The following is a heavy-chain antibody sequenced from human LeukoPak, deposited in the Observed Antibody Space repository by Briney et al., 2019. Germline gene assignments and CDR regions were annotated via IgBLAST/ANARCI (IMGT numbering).Heavy chain of an antibody. CDR3: AKGGPTGSNYFDF. Sequence: PGGSLRLSCAASGFTFSSYWMHWVRQAPGKGLVWVSRINSDGSSTSYADSVKGRFTVSRDNSKTTLYLQMNSLRADDTAVYYCAKGGPTGSNYFDFWGQGTLVTVSS. J-gene: IGHJ4*02. V-gene: IGHV3-74*01. CDR1: GFTFSSYW. D-gene: IGHD1-26*01. CDR2: INSDGSST.